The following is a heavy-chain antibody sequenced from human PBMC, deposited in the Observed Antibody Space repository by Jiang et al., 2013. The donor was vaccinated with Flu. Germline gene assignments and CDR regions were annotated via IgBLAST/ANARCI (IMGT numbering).Heavy chain of an antibody. V-gene: IGHV6-1*01. CDR2: TYYRSKWYN. D-gene: IGHD6-19*01. J-gene: IGHJ4*02. Sequence: SAAWNWIRQSPSRGLEWLGRTYYRSKWYNDYAVSVKSRITINPDTSKNQFSLQLNSVTPEDTAVYYCARSVPNPLPIYSSGPYDYWGQGTLVTVSS. CDR1: SAA. CDR3: ARSVPNPLPIYSSGPYDY.